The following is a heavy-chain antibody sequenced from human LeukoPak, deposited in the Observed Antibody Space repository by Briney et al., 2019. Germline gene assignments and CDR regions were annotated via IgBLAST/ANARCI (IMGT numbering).Heavy chain of an antibody. CDR3: ARLPVSGYYYYYYGMDV. J-gene: IGHJ6*02. CDR2: IYYSGST. CDR1: GGSISSSSYY. Sequence: SETLSLTCTVSGGSISSSSYYWGWIRQPPGKGLEWIGYIYYSGSTNYNPSLKSRVTISVDTSKNQFSLKLSSVTAADTAVYYCARLPVSGYYYYYYGMDVWGQGTTVTVSS. V-gene: IGHV4-61*05. D-gene: IGHD3-3*01.